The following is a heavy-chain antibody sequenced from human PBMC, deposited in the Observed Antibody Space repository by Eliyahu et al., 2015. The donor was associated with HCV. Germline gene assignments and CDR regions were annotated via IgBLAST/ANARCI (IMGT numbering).Heavy chain of an antibody. CDR2: ISAGGGST. D-gene: IGHD4-17*01. V-gene: IGHV3-23*01. Sequence: GKGLEWVAAISAGGGSTSYADSVKGRFTISRDSSKNTLXLQMNSLRAEDTAIYYCAKGRALTTVTYYYHYGMDVWGQGTTVTVSS. J-gene: IGHJ6*02. CDR3: AKGRALTTVTYYYHYGMDV.